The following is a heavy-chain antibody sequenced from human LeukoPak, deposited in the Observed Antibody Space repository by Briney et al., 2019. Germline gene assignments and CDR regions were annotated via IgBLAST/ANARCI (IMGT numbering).Heavy chain of an antibody. J-gene: IGHJ3*02. Sequence: GGSLRLSCAASGFTFNNYWMSWVRQAPGKGLEWVANIKQDGSEKYYVDSVKGRFTISRDNAKNSLYLQMNSLRAEDTAVYYCARDQYYDILRADRLSLPQDAFDIWGQGTMVTVSS. CDR2: IKQDGSEK. CDR3: ARDQYYDILRADRLSLPQDAFDI. CDR1: GFTFNNYW. D-gene: IGHD3-9*01. V-gene: IGHV3-7*01.